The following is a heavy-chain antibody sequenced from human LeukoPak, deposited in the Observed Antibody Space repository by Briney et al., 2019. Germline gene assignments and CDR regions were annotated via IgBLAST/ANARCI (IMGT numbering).Heavy chain of an antibody. V-gene: IGHV3-20*04. CDR3: AELGITMIGGV. CDR2: INWNGGST. Sequence: GGSLRHSCAASGVTFDDYGTSWVRQAPAKGLEWVSGINWNGGSTGYADSVKGRFTISRDNAKNSLYLQMNSLRAEDTAVYYCAELGITMIGGVWGKGTTVTISS. D-gene: IGHD3-10*02. CDR1: GVTFDDYG. J-gene: IGHJ6*04.